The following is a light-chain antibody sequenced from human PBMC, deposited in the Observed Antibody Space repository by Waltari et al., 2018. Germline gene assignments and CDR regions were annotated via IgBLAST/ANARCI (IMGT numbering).Light chain of an antibody. CDR1: TTDF. CDR2: EGS. V-gene: IGLV2-23*01. CDR3: CSSSGGGTWV. Sequence: QSALTQPASMSGSPGQSITISCTSTTTDFVSWYQHLPGKAPRLLIYEGSKRPSGLSGRFSGSQSGYTASLTISGLEFDDQATYYCCSSSGGGTWVFGGGTELAVL. J-gene: IGLJ3*02.